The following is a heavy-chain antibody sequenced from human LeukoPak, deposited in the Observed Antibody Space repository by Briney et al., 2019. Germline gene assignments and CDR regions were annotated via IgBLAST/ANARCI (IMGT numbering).Heavy chain of an antibody. J-gene: IGHJ4*02. CDR2: TRNKGNSYTT. D-gene: IGHD3-22*01. CDR1: GFTFSNYG. V-gene: IGHV3-72*01. Sequence: GGSLRLSCAASGFTFSNYGMHWVRQAPGKGLEWVGRTRNKGNSYTTEYAASVKGRFTISRDDSKNSLYLQMNSLKTEDTAVYYCARVNSGGYYYFDYWGQGTLVTVSS. CDR3: ARVNSGGYYYFDY.